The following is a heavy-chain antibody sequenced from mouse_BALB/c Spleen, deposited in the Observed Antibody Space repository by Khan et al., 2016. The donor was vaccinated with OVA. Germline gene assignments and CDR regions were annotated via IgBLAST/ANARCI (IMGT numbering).Heavy chain of an antibody. CDR2: MIYSGNT. V-gene: IGHV3-8*02. CDR1: GDSITSGY. CDR3: ARSTDRYAFAY. Sequence: VQLKESGPSLVKPSQTLSLTCSVTGDSITSGYWSWIRKFPGNKLEYMGYMIYSGNTYYNPSLKRRISITRHTSKNQYYLQLNSVTTEDTVTYYCARSTDRYAFAYWGQGTLVTVSA. J-gene: IGHJ3*01. D-gene: IGHD2-14*01.